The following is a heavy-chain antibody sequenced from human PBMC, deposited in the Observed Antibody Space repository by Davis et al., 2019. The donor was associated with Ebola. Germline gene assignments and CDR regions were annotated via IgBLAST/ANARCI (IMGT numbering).Heavy chain of an antibody. CDR1: GFTFSSYW. CDR3: ARGATYYDFWSGYYISYYGMDV. D-gene: IGHD3-3*01. Sequence: GESLKISCAASGFTFSSYWMSWVRQAPGKGLEWVANIKQDGSEKYYVDSVKGRFTISRDNAKNSLYLQMNSLRAEDTAVYYCARGATYYDFWSGYYISYYGMDVWGQGTTVTVSS. CDR2: IKQDGSEK. V-gene: IGHV3-7*01. J-gene: IGHJ6*02.